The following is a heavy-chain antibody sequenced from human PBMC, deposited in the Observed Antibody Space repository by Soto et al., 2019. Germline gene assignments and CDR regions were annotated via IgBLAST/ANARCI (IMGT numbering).Heavy chain of an antibody. CDR3: AGARGSRYYYYMDV. J-gene: IGHJ6*03. CDR2: IYSGGST. Sequence: EVQLVESGGGLVQPGGSLRLSCAASGFTVSSNYMSWVRQAPGKGLEWVSVIYSGGSTYYADSVTGRFTISRDNSKNKLYLQMNSLRAEDTAVYYCAGARGSRYYYYMDVWGTGTTVTVSS. D-gene: IGHD3-10*01. CDR1: GFTVSSNY. V-gene: IGHV3-66*01.